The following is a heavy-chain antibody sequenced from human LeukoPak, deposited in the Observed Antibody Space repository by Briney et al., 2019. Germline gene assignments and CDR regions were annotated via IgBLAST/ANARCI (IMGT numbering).Heavy chain of an antibody. D-gene: IGHD2-2*01. V-gene: IGHV4-38-2*02. CDR1: GYSISSGNY. CDR2: IYHSGST. Sequence: SETLSLTCSVSGYSISSGNYWGWIRQPPGKGLEWIGSIYHSGSTYYNSSLKCRVTISVDTSKNQFSLKLSSVTAADTAVYYCAKGYCSSITCYDDRGAFDYWGQGTLVTVSS. J-gene: IGHJ4*02. CDR3: AKGYCSSITCYDDRGAFDY.